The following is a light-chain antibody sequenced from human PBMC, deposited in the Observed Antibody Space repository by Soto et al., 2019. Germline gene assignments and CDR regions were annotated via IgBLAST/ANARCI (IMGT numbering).Light chain of an antibody. CDR3: QQYYSTLLYT. CDR2: WAS. Sequence: DIVMTQSPDSLAVSLGERATINCKSSQSVLYSSNNKNYLAWYQQKPGQPPKLLIYWASTRKSGVPDRFSGSGSGTDFTLTINSLQAEDVAVYYCQQYYSTLLYTFGQGTKLEIK. J-gene: IGKJ2*01. CDR1: QSVLYSSNNKNY. V-gene: IGKV4-1*01.